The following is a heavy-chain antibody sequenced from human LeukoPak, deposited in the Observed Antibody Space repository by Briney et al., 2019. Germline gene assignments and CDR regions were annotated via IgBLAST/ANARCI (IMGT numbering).Heavy chain of an antibody. CDR2: IYHSGST. CDR1: GYSISSGYY. J-gene: IGHJ5*02. Sequence: SETLSLTCTVSGYSISSGYYWGWIRQPPGKGLEWIGSIYHSGSTNYSPSLKSRVTISLDASQNQFSLRLTSVTAADTATYYCARTPTGGYGQLSWGQGTQVTVSS. V-gene: IGHV4-38-2*02. CDR3: ARTPTGGYGQLS. D-gene: IGHD5-12*01.